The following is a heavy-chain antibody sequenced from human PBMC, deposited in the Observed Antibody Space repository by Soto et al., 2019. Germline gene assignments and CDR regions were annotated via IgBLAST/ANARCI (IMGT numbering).Heavy chain of an antibody. J-gene: IGHJ4*02. Sequence: QVQLVQSGAEVKKPGSSVKVSCTASGGTFNSYTINWVRQAPGQGLEWVGRVNPIVGMSNSAQKFQGRVTITADKSTSQAYMDLTSLKSEDTAVYYCATSYGSGSAHFDYWGQGTLVTVSS. CDR1: GGTFNSYT. D-gene: IGHD3-10*01. CDR3: ATSYGSGSAHFDY. CDR2: VNPIVGMS. V-gene: IGHV1-69*02.